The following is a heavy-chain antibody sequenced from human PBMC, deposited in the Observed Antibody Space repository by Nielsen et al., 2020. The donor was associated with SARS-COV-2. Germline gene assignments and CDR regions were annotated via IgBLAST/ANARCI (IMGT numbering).Heavy chain of an antibody. Sequence: GGSLRLSCAASGFTFSNHAMHWVRQAPGKGLEWVSSISGSSSYIYYADSVKGRFTISRDNAKSSLYLQMNSLRAEDTAVYYCARDFGYKYGYYYYYYMDVWGKGTTVTVSS. D-gene: IGHD5-18*01. CDR2: ISGSSSYI. J-gene: IGHJ6*03. CDR1: GFTFSNHA. CDR3: ARDFGYKYGYYYYYYMDV. V-gene: IGHV3-21*01.